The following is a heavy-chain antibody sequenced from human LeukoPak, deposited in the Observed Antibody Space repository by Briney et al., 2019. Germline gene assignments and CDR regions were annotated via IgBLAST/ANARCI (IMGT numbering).Heavy chain of an antibody. V-gene: IGHV1-69*06. J-gene: IGHJ6*04. CDR1: GGTFSSYA. D-gene: IGHD3-9*01. CDR3: ATLNIGPDYDILTGYAQTKYGMDV. CDR2: IIPIFGTA. Sequence: GASVKVSCKASGGTFSSYAIGWVRQAPGQGLEWMGGIIPIFGTANYAQKFQGRVTITADKSASTAYMELSSLRSEDTAVYYCATLNIGPDYDILTGYAQTKYGMDVWGKGTTVTVSS.